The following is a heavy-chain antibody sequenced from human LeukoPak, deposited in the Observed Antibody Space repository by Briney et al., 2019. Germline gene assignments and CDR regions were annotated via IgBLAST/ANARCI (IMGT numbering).Heavy chain of an antibody. Sequence: PGGSLRLSCAASGFTVSTNYMSWVRQAPGKGLEWVSVIYSGGSTYYADSVKGRFTISRDNSRNTLYLQMNSLRADDTAVYCCARDSPYYYGSGLWGQGTMVTVSS. D-gene: IGHD3-10*01. V-gene: IGHV3-53*01. CDR3: ARDSPYYYGSGL. J-gene: IGHJ3*01. CDR1: GFTVSTNY. CDR2: IYSGGST.